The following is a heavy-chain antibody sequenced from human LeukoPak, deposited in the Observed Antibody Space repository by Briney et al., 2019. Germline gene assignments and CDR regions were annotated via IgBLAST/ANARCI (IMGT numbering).Heavy chain of an antibody. Sequence: GRSLRLSCTASGFIFNNYAMHWVRRAPGKGLEWVALISYNETNKYYPDSVKGRFTISRDSSKNTVYLQMGSLRADDTAAYYCARVGGSGWYDYIDYWGQGTLVRVSS. CDR1: GFIFNNYA. CDR2: ISYNETNK. V-gene: IGHV3-30*04. CDR3: ARVGGSGWYDYIDY. D-gene: IGHD6-19*01. J-gene: IGHJ4*02.